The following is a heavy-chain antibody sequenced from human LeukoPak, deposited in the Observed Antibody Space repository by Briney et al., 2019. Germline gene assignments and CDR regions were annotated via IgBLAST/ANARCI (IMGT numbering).Heavy chain of an antibody. CDR3: ARDSRDVYYYGMDV. CDR2: INWNGGST. V-gene: IGHV3-20*01. J-gene: IGHJ6*02. D-gene: IGHD6-13*01. CDR1: GFTFSTYS. Sequence: PGGSLRLSCAASGFTFSTYSMNWVRQAPGKGLEWVSGINWNGGSTGYADSVKGRFTISRDNAKNSLYLQMNSLRAEDTALYHCARDSRDVYYYGMDVWGQGTTVTVSS.